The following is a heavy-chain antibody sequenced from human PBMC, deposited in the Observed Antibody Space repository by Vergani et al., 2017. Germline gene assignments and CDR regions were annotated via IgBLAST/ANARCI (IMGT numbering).Heavy chain of an antibody. V-gene: IGHV1-2*04. CDR1: GYTFTGYY. J-gene: IGHJ3*02. Sequence: QVQLVQSGAEVKKPGASVKVSCKASGYTFTGYYMHWVRQAPGQGLEWMGWINPNSDGTNYAQKFQGWVTMTRDTSISTAYMELSRLRSDDTAVYYCARVRDVRSPRGAFDIWGQGTMVTVSS. D-gene: IGHD1-26*01. CDR3: ARVRDVRSPRGAFDI. CDR2: INPNSDGT.